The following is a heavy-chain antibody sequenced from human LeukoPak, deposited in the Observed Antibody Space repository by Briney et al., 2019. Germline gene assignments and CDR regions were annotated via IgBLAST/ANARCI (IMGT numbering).Heavy chain of an antibody. D-gene: IGHD3-10*01. CDR2: IYHSGST. CDR1: GGSFSGYY. Sequence: SETLSLTCAVYGGSFSGYYWSWIRQPPGKGLEWIGSIYHSGSTYYNPSLKSRVTISVDTSKNQFSLKLSSVTAADTAVYYCARDGHMVRGVMGYWGQGTLVTVSS. CDR3: ARDGHMVRGVMGY. J-gene: IGHJ4*02. V-gene: IGHV4-34*01.